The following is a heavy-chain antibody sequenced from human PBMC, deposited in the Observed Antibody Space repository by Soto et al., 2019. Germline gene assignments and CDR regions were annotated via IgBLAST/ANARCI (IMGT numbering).Heavy chain of an antibody. Sequence: QVQLQESGPGLVKPSQTLSLTCTVSGDSISSGHYYWSWIRQHPGTGPEWIGCIYYSTSTYYNPSLTSRVAMSVDTSRNQFSLKLSSVTAADTAVYYCARDRSSRVLTTWFDPWGQGTLFTVSS. CDR2: IYYSTST. J-gene: IGHJ5*02. D-gene: IGHD3-9*01. V-gene: IGHV4-31*03. CDR3: ARDRSSRVLTTWFDP. CDR1: GDSISSGHYY.